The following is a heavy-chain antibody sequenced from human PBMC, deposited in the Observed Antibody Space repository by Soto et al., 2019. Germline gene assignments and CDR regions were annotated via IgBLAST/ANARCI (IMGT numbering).Heavy chain of an antibody. CDR3: TRSPRSSYGLAVDY. CDR2: IGGSSSTI. V-gene: IGHV3-48*04. J-gene: IGHJ4*02. Sequence: PGGSLRLSCAASGFSLSNYVMNWVRQDPGKGLEWISSIGGSSSTIFHAASVKGRFSISRDDSKSIAYLQMNSLKTEDTAVYYCTRSPRSSYGLAVDYWGQGTLVTVSS. D-gene: IGHD5-18*01. CDR1: GFSLSNYV.